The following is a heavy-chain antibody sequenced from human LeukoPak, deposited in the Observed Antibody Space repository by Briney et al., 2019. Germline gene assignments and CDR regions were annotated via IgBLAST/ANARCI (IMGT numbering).Heavy chain of an antibody. CDR1: GFTFSSYE. Sequence: GGSLRLSCAASGFTFSSYEMNWVRQAPGKGLEWVSYIISSGSPIYYADSVKGRFTISRDNAKNSLFLRMNSLRAEDTAVYYCARENLNGLDVWGQGTTVTVSS. CDR2: IISSGSPI. V-gene: IGHV3-48*03. J-gene: IGHJ6*02. CDR3: ARENLNGLDV.